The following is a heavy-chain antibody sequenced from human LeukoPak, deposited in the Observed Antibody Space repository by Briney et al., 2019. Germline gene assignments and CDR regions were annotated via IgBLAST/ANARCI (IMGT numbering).Heavy chain of an antibody. Sequence: SETLSLTCTVSGGSISSYYWSWIRQPPGKGLEWIGYIYYSGSTNYNPSLNSRVTISVDTSKNQFSLNLRSVTAADTAFYYCARLRLYGSGTNVFDIWGQGTMVTVSS. V-gene: IGHV4-59*01. CDR1: GGSISSYY. CDR3: ARLRLYGSGTNVFDI. D-gene: IGHD3-10*01. CDR2: IYYSGST. J-gene: IGHJ3*02.